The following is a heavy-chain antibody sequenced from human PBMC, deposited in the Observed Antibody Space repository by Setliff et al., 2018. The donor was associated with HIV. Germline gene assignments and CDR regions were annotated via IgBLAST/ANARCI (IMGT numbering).Heavy chain of an antibody. Sequence: GGSLRLSCAASGFTFSSYEMNWVRQAPGKGLEWVSYISSSGSAMYYADSVKGRFTISRDNAKNSLYLQMNSLSAEDTAVYYCARLGHCYGGGCNFDTFDVWGQGTMVTVSS. CDR2: ISSSGSAM. CDR1: GFTFSSYE. V-gene: IGHV3-48*03. J-gene: IGHJ3*01. CDR3: ARLGHCYGGGCNFDTFDV. D-gene: IGHD2-15*01.